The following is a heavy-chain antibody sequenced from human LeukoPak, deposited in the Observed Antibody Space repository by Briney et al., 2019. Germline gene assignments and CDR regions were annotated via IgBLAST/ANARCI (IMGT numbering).Heavy chain of an antibody. CDR1: GFTVTDNY. J-gene: IGHJ4*02. V-gene: IGHV3-66*02. D-gene: IGHD6-13*01. Sequence: GGSLRLSRAASGFTVTDNYMSWVRQAPGMGLEWVSLIYSGDSTFYADSVKGRFTISRDSSKNTLYLQMNSLRPEDTAVYYCARGPTLYSSTWYFDYWGQGTLVTVSS. CDR2: IYSGDST. CDR3: ARGPTLYSSTWYFDY.